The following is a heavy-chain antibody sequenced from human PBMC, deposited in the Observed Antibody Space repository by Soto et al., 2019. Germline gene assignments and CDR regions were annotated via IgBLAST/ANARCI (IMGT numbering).Heavy chain of an antibody. CDR1: GFTFSSSA. V-gene: IGHV3-23*01. CDR3: AMGLAAAGPLDY. J-gene: IGHJ4*02. D-gene: IGHD6-13*01. CDR2: ISGSGGTP. Sequence: GGSLRLSCAASGFTFSSSAMSWVRQAPGRGLEWFSTISGSGGTPYYADSVKGRFTISRDNSKNTLYLVLNSLRAEDTAVCYCAMGLAAAGPLDYWGQGTLVTVSS.